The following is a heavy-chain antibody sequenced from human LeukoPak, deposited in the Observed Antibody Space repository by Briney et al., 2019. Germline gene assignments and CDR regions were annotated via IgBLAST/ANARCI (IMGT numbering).Heavy chain of an antibody. Sequence: ASVKVSCKASGYTFTGYAMHWVRQAPGQRLEWMGWINAGNGNTKYSQKFQGRVTITRDTSASTAYMELSSLRSEDTAVYYCARDLKLRGIAVAYFDYWGQGTLVTVSS. CDR3: ARDLKLRGIAVAYFDY. J-gene: IGHJ4*02. CDR1: GYTFTGYA. D-gene: IGHD6-19*01. CDR2: INAGNGNT. V-gene: IGHV1-3*01.